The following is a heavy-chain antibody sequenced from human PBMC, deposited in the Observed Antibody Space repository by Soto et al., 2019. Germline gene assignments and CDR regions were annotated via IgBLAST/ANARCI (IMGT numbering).Heavy chain of an antibody. J-gene: IGHJ5*02. V-gene: IGHV4-34*01. CDR1: GGSLSGYY. Sequence: SETLSLTCAVYGGSLSGYYWSWIRQPPGKGLEWIGEINHSGSTNYNPSLKSRVTISVDTSKNQFSLKLSSVTAADTAVYYCARGLTTVTLRTKNWFDPWGQGTLVT. D-gene: IGHD4-17*01. CDR3: ARGLTTVTLRTKNWFDP. CDR2: INHSGST.